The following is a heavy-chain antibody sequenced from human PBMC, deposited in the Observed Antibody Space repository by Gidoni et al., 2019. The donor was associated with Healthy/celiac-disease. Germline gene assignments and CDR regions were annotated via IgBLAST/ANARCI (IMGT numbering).Heavy chain of an antibody. J-gene: IGHJ5*02. D-gene: IGHD6-19*01. CDR3: ARQSRKQWRPKEYWFDP. CDR1: GYSFTRYW. Sequence: EVQLVQAGAEVKKPGESLKISCKGSGYSFTRYWIGWVRQMPGKGLAWMGIIYPGDSDTRYSPSFQGQVTISADKSISTAYLQWSSLKASDTAMYYCARQSRKQWRPKEYWFDPWGQGTLVTVSS. V-gene: IGHV5-51*01. CDR2: IYPGDSDT.